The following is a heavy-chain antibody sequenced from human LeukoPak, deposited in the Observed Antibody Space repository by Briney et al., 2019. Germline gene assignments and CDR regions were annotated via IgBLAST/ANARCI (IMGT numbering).Heavy chain of an antibody. J-gene: IGHJ4*02. D-gene: IGHD2-15*01. Sequence: GGSLRLSCAASGFTFSSYGMHWVRQAPGKGLEWVAFIRYDGSNKYYADSVKGRFTISRDNSKNTLYLQMNSLRAEDTAVYYCAKPKYHPRGLAALDYWGQGTLVTVSS. CDR2: IRYDGSNK. V-gene: IGHV3-30*02. CDR1: GFTFSSYG. CDR3: AKPKYHPRGLAALDY.